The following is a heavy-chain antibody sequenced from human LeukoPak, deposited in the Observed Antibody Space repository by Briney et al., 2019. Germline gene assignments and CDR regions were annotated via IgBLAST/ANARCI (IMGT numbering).Heavy chain of an antibody. Sequence: SETLSLTCTVSGGSVSSGSYYWSWIRQHPGKGLEWIGYIYYSGSTYYNPSLKSRVTISVDTSKNQFSLKLSSVTAADTAVYYCARYCSSTSCLFDYWGQGTLVTVSS. CDR1: GGSVSSGSYY. V-gene: IGHV4-31*03. J-gene: IGHJ4*02. CDR3: ARYCSSTSCLFDY. CDR2: IYYSGST. D-gene: IGHD2-2*01.